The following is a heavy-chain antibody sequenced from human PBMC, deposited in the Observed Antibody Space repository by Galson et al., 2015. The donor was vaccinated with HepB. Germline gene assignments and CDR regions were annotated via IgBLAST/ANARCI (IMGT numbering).Heavy chain of an antibody. CDR3: ARGTYDISTGYSPDAFDI. D-gene: IGHD3-9*01. V-gene: IGHV3-11*06. CDR1: GFTFSDYY. J-gene: IGHJ3*02. Sequence: SLRLSCAASGFTFSDYYMSWIRQAPGKGLEWVSYISSSSSYTNYADSVKGRFTISRDNAKNSLYLQMNSLRAEDTAVYYCARGTYDISTGYSPDAFDIWGQGTMVTVSS. CDR2: ISSSSSYT.